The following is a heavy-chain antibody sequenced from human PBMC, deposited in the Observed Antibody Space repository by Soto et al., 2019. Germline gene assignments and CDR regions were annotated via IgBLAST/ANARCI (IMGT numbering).Heavy chain of an antibody. D-gene: IGHD5-18*01. CDR1: GYSFTSYW. CDR3: ARLPVDTAMEWYYFDY. V-gene: IGHV5-51*01. CDR2: IYPGDSDT. Sequence: KHGESLKISCKGSGYSFTSYWIGWVRQMPGKGLEWMGIIYPGDSDTRYSPSFQGQVTISADKSISTAYLQWSSLKASDTAMYYCARLPVDTAMEWYYFDYWGQGTLVTVSS. J-gene: IGHJ4*02.